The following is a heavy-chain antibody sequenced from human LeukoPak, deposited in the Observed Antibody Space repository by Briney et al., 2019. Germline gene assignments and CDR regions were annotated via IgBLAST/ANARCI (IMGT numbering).Heavy chain of an antibody. CDR3: ASYERGGWNDPFQH. V-gene: IGHV3-66*02. CDR1: VFTVSSNS. CDR2: IYSGGST. Sequence: PGGSLRLSRAASVFTVSSNSMSWVPQAPGKGMEWVSVIYSGGSTYYAASVKGRFTTPRNNSTNTLYLQMNSLRAEETAVYYCASYERGGWNDPFQHWGQGTLVTVSS. D-gene: IGHD1-1*01. J-gene: IGHJ1*01.